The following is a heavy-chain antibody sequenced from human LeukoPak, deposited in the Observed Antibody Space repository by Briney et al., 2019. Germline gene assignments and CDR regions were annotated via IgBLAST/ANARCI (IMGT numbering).Heavy chain of an antibody. V-gene: IGHV3-7*01. CDR3: ARAPYSSGWCYWFDP. J-gene: IGHJ5*02. CDR1: GFTFSSYW. CDR2: IKQDGSEK. D-gene: IGHD6-19*01. Sequence: QAGGSLRLSCAASGFTFSSYWMSWVRQAPGKGLEWVANIKQDGSEKYYVDSVKGRFTISRDNAKNSLYLQMNSLRAEDTAVYYCARAPYSSGWCYWFDPWGQGTLVTVSS.